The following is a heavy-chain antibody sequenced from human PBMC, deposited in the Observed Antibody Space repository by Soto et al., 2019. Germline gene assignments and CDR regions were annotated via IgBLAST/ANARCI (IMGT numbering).Heavy chain of an antibody. CDR1: GFTVSDYG. CDR3: AKDYLRWAQY. CDR2: ISGSGST. D-gene: IGHD1-26*01. Sequence: XECLSLSFAASGFTVSDYGMSWVRQAPGKGLEWVSAISGSGSTFYADSVKGRFTISRDNSKNTLYLQMNSLRAEDTAVYYCAKDYLRWAQYWRQGTLVTVSS. V-gene: IGHV3-23*01. J-gene: IGHJ4*02.